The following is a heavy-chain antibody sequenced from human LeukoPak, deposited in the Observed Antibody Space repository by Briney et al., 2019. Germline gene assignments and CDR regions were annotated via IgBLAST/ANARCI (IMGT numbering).Heavy chain of an antibody. Sequence: SETLSLTCTVSGGSISSGGYYWSWIRQHPGKGLEWIGYIYYSGSTYYNPSLKSRVTISVDTSKNQFSLKLSSVTAADTAVYYCARRRGGYATRSYYFDYWGQGTLVTVSS. V-gene: IGHV4-31*03. CDR3: ARRRGGYATRSYYFDY. CDR1: GGSISSGGYY. D-gene: IGHD5-12*01. CDR2: IYYSGST. J-gene: IGHJ4*02.